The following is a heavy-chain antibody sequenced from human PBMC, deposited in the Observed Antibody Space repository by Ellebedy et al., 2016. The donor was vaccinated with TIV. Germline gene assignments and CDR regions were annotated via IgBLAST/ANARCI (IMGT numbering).Heavy chain of an antibody. J-gene: IGHJ4*02. Sequence: SETLSLTXEIDVPSISGYHWAWVRQPPGKGLEWIGDVHHRGGTRYISSLKGRVTISLDTSRKEFSLNITSVTAADTALYFCAKGSMVRGLAGWGQGTLVTVSS. CDR2: VHHRGGT. CDR3: AKGSMVRGLAG. V-gene: IGHV4-34*01. D-gene: IGHD3-10*01. CDR1: VPSISGYH.